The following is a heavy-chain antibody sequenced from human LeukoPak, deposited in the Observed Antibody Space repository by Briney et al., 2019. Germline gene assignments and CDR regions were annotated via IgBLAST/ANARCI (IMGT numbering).Heavy chain of an antibody. Sequence: GGSLRLSCAASGFTFSSYWMHWVRQAPGKGLVWVSRINSDGSSTSYADSVKGRFTISRDNAKNTLYLQMSSLRAEDTAVYYCARDYYDSSGYYYGPRPFDYWGQGTLVTVSS. CDR3: ARDYYDSSGYYYGPRPFDY. CDR1: GFTFSSYW. J-gene: IGHJ4*02. CDR2: INSDGSST. D-gene: IGHD3-22*01. V-gene: IGHV3-74*01.